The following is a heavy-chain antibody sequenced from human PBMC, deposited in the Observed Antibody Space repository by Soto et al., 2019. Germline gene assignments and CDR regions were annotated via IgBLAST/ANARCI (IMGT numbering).Heavy chain of an antibody. J-gene: IGHJ4*02. CDR1: GGSISSYY. V-gene: IGHV4-59*08. Sequence: QVQLQESGPGLVKPSETLSLTCTVSGGSISSYYGGWFRQPPGKGLEWIGYIYYSGSTTYHPSLKSRVTISVDPSKNQFSLNLTSVTAADTAVYYCARLGGYYPAFAQWGQGSLVTVSS. D-gene: IGHD3-22*01. CDR3: ARLGGYYPAFAQ. CDR2: IYYSGST.